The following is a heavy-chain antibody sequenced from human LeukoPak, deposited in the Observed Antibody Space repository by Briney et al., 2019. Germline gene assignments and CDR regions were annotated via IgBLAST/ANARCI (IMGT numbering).Heavy chain of an antibody. CDR2: IYYSGST. Sequence: KPSETLSLTCTDSGGSISSYYWSWIRQPPGKGLEWIGYIYYSGSTNYNPSLKSRVTISVDTSKNQFSLKLSSVTAADTAVYYCARGVRYCSSTSCPYYYYYYMDVWGKGTTVTVSS. J-gene: IGHJ6*03. CDR3: ARGVRYCSSTSCPYYYYYYMDV. D-gene: IGHD2-2*01. CDR1: GGSISSYY. V-gene: IGHV4-59*01.